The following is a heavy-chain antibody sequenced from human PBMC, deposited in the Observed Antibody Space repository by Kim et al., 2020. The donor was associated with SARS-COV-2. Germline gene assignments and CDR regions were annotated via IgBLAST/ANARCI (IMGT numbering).Heavy chain of an antibody. Sequence: GGSLRLSCAASGFTFSSYAMSWVRQAPGKGLEWVSAISGSGGSTYYADSVKGRFTISRDNSKNTLYLQMNSLRAEDTAVYYCAKVGSSWYHGYYYGMDVWRQGTTVTVSS. CDR1: GFTFSSYA. D-gene: IGHD6-13*01. V-gene: IGHV3-23*01. CDR3: AKVGSSWYHGYYYGMDV. J-gene: IGHJ6*02. CDR2: ISGSGGST.